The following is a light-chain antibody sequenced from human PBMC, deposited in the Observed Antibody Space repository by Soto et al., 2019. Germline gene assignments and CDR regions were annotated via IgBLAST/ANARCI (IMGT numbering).Light chain of an antibody. J-gene: IGKJ1*01. CDR1: QSISSW. Sequence: DIQMTQSPSTLSASVGYRVTITCRASQSISSWLAWYQQKPGKAPKVLIYEASSLESGVASRFSGSGSGTEFTLIISGLQPDDSATYYCQQYTNTNNPWMFGQGTKGDIK. V-gene: IGKV1-5*03. CDR3: QQYTNTNNPWM. CDR2: EAS.